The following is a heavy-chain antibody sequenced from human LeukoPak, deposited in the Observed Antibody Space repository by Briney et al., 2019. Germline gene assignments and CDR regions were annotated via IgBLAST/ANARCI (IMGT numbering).Heavy chain of an antibody. CDR2: IIPIFGTA. J-gene: IGHJ4*02. CDR1: GYTFTTYD. Sequence: ASVKVSCKASGYTFTTYDISWVRQAPGQGLEWMGGIIPIFGTANYAQKFQGRVTITADESTSTAYMELSSLRSEDTAVYYCARGDVDTAISYFDYWGQGTLVTVSS. D-gene: IGHD5-18*01. V-gene: IGHV1-69*13. CDR3: ARGDVDTAISYFDY.